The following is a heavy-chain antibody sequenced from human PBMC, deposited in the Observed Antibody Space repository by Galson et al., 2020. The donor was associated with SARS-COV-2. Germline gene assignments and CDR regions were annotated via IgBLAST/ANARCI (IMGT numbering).Heavy chain of an antibody. J-gene: IGHJ6*03. D-gene: IGHD2-15*01. Sequence: ASVKVSCKASGYTFTSYGISWVRQAHGQGLEWMGWISAYNGNTNYAQKLQGRVTMTTDTSTSTAYMELRSLRSDDTAVYYCARAEYCSGGSCEGYYYYMDVWGKGTTVTVSS. V-gene: IGHV1-18*01. CDR1: GYTFTSYG. CDR2: ISAYNGNT. CDR3: ARAEYCSGGSCEGYYYYMDV.